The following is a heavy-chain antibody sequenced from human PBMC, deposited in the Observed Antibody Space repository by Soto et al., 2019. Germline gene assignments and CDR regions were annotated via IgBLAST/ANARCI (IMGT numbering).Heavy chain of an antibody. Sequence: GGSLRLSCEASGFIFSDFGIHWVRQAPCKGLEWVAVISYDGNNKYYAQSVKGRFTISRDNSKNTLFLHMDSLRPEDTAVYHCGKGDLDTAVFNRPDGFDFWGAGTIVT. CDR1: GFIFSDFG. CDR3: GKGDLDTAVFNRPDGFDF. V-gene: IGHV3-30*18. J-gene: IGHJ3*01. CDR2: ISYDGNNK. D-gene: IGHD5-18*01.